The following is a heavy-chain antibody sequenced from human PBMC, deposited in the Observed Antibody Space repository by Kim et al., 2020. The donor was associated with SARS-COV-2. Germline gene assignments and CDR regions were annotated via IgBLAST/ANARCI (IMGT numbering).Heavy chain of an antibody. J-gene: IGHJ6*04. CDR3: ARDWGMATIYRYYDGMDV. V-gene: IGHV3-74*01. D-gene: IGHD5-12*01. CDR2: INSDGSST. CDR1: GFTFSSYW. Sequence: GGSLRLSCAASGFTFSSYWMHWVRQAPGKGLVWVSRINSDGSSTSYADFVKGRFTISRDNAKNTLHLQMNSLRAEDTAVYYCARDWGMATIYRYYDGMDVSGEGTTVTVSS.